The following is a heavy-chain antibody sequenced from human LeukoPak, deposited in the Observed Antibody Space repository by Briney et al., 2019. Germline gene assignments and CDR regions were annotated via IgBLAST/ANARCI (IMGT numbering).Heavy chain of an antibody. CDR1: GCTFSSYA. CDR2: ISGSGGST. CDR3: AKGRGITMIDIPR. V-gene: IGHV3-23*01. D-gene: IGHD3-22*01. Sequence: QPGGSLRPSCAASGCTFSSYAMSWVRQAPGKGLEWVSAISGSGGSTYYADSVKGRFTISRDNSKNTLYLQMNSLRAEDTAVYYCAKGRGITMIDIPRWGQGTLVTVSS. J-gene: IGHJ4*02.